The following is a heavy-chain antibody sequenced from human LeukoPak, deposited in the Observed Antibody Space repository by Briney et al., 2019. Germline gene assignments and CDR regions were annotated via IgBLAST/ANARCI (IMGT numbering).Heavy chain of an antibody. CDR3: ARVRSEYCSGGSCYSRGYYYMDV. D-gene: IGHD2-15*01. CDR1: GGSFSGYY. Sequence: PSETLSLTCAVYGGSFSGYYWSWIRQPPGKGLEWIGEINHSGSTNYNPSLKSRVTISVDTSKNQFSLKLSSVTAADTAVYYCARVRSEYCSGGSCYSRGYYYMDVWGKGTTVTVSS. J-gene: IGHJ6*03. CDR2: INHSGST. V-gene: IGHV4-34*01.